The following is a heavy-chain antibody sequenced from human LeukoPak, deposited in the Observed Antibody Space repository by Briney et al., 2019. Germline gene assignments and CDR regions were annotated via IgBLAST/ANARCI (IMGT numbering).Heavy chain of an antibody. V-gene: IGHV5-51*01. CDR2: IYPGDSDT. CDR3: ASSSKAAKSTSPSGMDV. CDR1: GYSFTSYW. D-gene: IGHD2-2*01. Sequence: GESLKISCKGSGYSFTSYWIGWVRQMPGKGLEWMWIIYPGDSDTRYTPSFQSHVTISAAKSITTAYLQWSSLKASDTAMYYCASSSKAAKSTSPSGMDVWGQGTTVTVSS. J-gene: IGHJ6*02.